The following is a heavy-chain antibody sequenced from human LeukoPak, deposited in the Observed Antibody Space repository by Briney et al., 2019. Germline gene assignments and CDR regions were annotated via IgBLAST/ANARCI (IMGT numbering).Heavy chain of an antibody. Sequence: QSGGSLTLSCSASGFTFSSYAMHWLRQAPGKGLEYVSAISSNGGSTYYADSVKGRFTISRDNSKNTLYLQMSSLRAEDTAVYYCVKEGYSSGWDGDWGQGTLVTVSS. J-gene: IGHJ4*02. CDR3: VKEGYSSGWDGD. CDR2: ISSNGGST. D-gene: IGHD6-19*01. V-gene: IGHV3-64D*06. CDR1: GFTFSSYA.